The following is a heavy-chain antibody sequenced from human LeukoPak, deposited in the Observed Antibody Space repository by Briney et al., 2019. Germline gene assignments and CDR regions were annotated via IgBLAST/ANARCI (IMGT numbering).Heavy chain of an antibody. Sequence: GGSLRPSCAASGFTFSSYAMHWVRQAPGKGLEWVAVISYDGSNKYYADSVKGRFTISRDNSKNTLYLQMNSLRAEDTAVYYCAKSKGSYGSFGDYGMDVWGQGTTVTVSS. J-gene: IGHJ6*02. CDR1: GFTFSSYA. D-gene: IGHD3-10*01. CDR3: AKSKGSYGSFGDYGMDV. V-gene: IGHV3-30-3*02. CDR2: ISYDGSNK.